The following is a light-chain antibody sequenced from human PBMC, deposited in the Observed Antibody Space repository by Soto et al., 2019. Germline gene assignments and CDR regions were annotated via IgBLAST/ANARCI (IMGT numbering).Light chain of an antibody. Sequence: EIVMTQSPATLSVSPGERATLSCRASQSVSSNLAWYQQKPGQAPRLLIYGASTRATGIPARFSGSGSGTEFTLTIRSPQSENFAVYYCQQYYNWPPWTFGQGTKVEIK. CDR2: GAS. J-gene: IGKJ1*01. CDR3: QQYYNWPPWT. V-gene: IGKV3-15*01. CDR1: QSVSSN.